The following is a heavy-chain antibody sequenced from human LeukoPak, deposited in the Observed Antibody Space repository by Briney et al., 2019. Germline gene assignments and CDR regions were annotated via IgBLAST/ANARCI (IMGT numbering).Heavy chain of an antibody. CDR3: ARLRASRRFYYIDSSGYYAAFDS. Sequence: SETLSLTCTVSGDSISSYNWRWLRQPPGKGLEWIGYIYYSGSTNYNPSLKSRVTISVDTSKNQFSLQLSSVTAADTAVYYCARLRASRRFYYIDSSGYYAAFDSWGPETLVT. D-gene: IGHD3-22*01. V-gene: IGHV4-59*08. CDR1: GDSISSYN. CDR2: IYYSGST. J-gene: IGHJ4*02.